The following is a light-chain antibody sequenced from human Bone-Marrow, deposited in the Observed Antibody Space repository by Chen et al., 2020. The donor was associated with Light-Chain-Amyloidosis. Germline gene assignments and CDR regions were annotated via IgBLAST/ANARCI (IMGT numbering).Light chain of an antibody. CDR1: QSISRY. J-gene: IGKJ4*01. CDR3: QQSFTTPS. Sequence: DIQMTQSPSSLSASVGDRVTITCRASQSISRYLNWYQQKPGKAPKLLISAASTLHSGVPSRFSGSGSGTDFTLTISSLQPEDFATYYCQQSFTTPSFGGGTKMEI. CDR2: AAS. V-gene: IGKV1-39*01.